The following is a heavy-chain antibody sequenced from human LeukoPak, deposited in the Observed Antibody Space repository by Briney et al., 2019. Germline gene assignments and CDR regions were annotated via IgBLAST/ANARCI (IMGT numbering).Heavy chain of an antibody. Sequence: RRSLRLSCAASGFTFSSYGMHWVRQAPGKGLEWGAVIWYDGSNKYYADSVKGRFTISRDNSKNTLYLQMNSLRAEDTAVYYCARPIFIAAAGFDYWGQGTLVTVSS. V-gene: IGHV3-33*01. CDR2: IWYDGSNK. D-gene: IGHD6-13*01. CDR1: GFTFSSYG. J-gene: IGHJ4*02. CDR3: ARPIFIAAAGFDY.